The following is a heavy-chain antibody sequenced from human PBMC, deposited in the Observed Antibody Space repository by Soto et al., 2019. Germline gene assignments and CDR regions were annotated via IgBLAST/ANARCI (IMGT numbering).Heavy chain of an antibody. D-gene: IGHD6-13*01. CDR2: ISSSSSYI. V-gene: IGHV3-21*01. J-gene: IGHJ4*02. CDR1: GFTFSSYS. CDR3: ARAPRAASIAAAGTDY. Sequence: EVQLVESGGGLVKPGGSLRLSCAASGFTFSSYSMNWVRQAPGKGLEWSSPISSSSSYIYYADSVKGRFTISRDNAKNSLYLQMNSLRAEDTAVYYCARAPRAASIAAAGTDYWGQGTLVTVSS.